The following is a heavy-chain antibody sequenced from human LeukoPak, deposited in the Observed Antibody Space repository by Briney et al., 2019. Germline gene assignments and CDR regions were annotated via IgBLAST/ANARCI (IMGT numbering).Heavy chain of an antibody. CDR2: TYYRSRWYN. V-gene: IGHV6-1*01. Sequence: SQTLSLTCAVSGDSVSSNSAAWNWIRQSPSRGLEWLGRTYYRSRWYNDYAVSVKSRISINPDTSKNQFSLQLTSVTPEDTAMYYCAREGDSRNYPLYYFDYWGQGTLVTVSS. D-gene: IGHD3-22*01. J-gene: IGHJ4*02. CDR3: AREGDSRNYPLYYFDY. CDR1: GDSVSSNSAA.